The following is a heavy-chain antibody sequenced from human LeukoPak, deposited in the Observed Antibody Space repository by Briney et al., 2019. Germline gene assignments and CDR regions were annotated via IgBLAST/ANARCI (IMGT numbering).Heavy chain of an antibody. J-gene: IGHJ4*02. CDR3: ARDVVAYGSGTYNYFDY. V-gene: IGHV1-18*01. CDR2: TSTYNANT. Sequence: GASVKVSCKTSGYIFTDNGISWVRLAPGQGLEWMGWTSTYNANTNYAQNLHGRVTMTRDTSTRTAYMELRSLRSDDTAVYYCARDVVAYGSGTYNYFDYWGQGTLVTVSS. D-gene: IGHD3-10*01. CDR1: GYIFTDNG.